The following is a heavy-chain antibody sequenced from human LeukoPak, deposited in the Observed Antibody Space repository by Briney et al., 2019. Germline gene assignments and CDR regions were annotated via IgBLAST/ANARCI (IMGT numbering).Heavy chain of an antibody. V-gene: IGHV1-2*02. D-gene: IGHD3-9*01. CDR2: INPNSGGT. CDR3: ARVSLDILTGYYGYYFDY. J-gene: IGHJ4*02. CDR1: GYTFTNNV. Sequence: ASVKVSCKTSGYTFTNNVINWVRQAPGQGLEWMGWINPNSGGTNYAQKFQGRVTMTRDTSISTAYMELSRPRSDDTAVYYCARVSLDILTGYYGYYFDYWGQGTLVTVSS.